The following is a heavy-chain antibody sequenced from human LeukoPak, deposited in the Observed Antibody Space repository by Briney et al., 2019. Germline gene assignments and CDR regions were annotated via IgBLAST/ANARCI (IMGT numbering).Heavy chain of an antibody. CDR3: ARMDAYTYGYADY. CDR1: GGSISSGTYY. V-gene: IGHV4-39*02. J-gene: IGHJ4*02. CDR2: ISYSGST. D-gene: IGHD5-18*01. Sequence: PSETLSLTCTVSGGSISSGTYYWGWIRQPPGKGLVWYGRISYSGSTYYNPSLKSRVTIFLDTSKNHFSLSLSSVTAADTAVYYCARMDAYTYGYADYWGQGTLVTVSS.